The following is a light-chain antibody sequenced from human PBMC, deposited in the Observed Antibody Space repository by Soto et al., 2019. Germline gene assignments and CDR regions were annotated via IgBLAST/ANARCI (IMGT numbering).Light chain of an antibody. CDR3: SSYAGTNNYVV. CDR2: EVS. Sequence: QSALTQPPSASGSPGQSVTISCTGTNGDVGGYNYVSWYWYQQHPGKAPKLMIYEVSKRPSGVPDRFSGSKSGNTASLTVSGLQAEDEADYYCSSYAGTNNYVVFGGGTQLTVL. J-gene: IGLJ2*01. V-gene: IGLV2-8*01. CDR1: NGDVGGYNY.